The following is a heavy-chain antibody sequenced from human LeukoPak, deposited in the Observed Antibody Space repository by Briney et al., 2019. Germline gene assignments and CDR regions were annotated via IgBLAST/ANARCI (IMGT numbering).Heavy chain of an antibody. V-gene: IGHV1-18*01. Sequence: GASVKVSCKASGYTFTSYGISWVRQAPGQGLEWMGWISAYNGNTNYAQKLRGRVTMTTDTSTSTAYMELRSLRSDDTAVYYCARKYCSGGSCYVDPNYYYYMDVWGKGTTVTVSS. CDR3: ARKYCSGGSCYVDPNYYYYMDV. CDR1: GYTFTSYG. D-gene: IGHD2-15*01. CDR2: ISAYNGNT. J-gene: IGHJ6*03.